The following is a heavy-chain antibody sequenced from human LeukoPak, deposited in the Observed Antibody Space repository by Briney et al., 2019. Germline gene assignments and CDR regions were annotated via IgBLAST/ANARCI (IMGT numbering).Heavy chain of an antibody. Sequence: GGSLRLSCAASGFTFSDYYVSWIRQAPGKGLEWISYITNRGSTIYYADSVKGRFTISRDNAKNSLYLQMNNLRVEDTAVYYCARDRGVVIAAMGYYFDYWSQGTLVTVSS. CDR1: GFTFSDYY. D-gene: IGHD2-15*01. J-gene: IGHJ4*02. V-gene: IGHV3-11*01. CDR3: ARDRGVVIAAMGYYFDY. CDR2: ITNRGSTI.